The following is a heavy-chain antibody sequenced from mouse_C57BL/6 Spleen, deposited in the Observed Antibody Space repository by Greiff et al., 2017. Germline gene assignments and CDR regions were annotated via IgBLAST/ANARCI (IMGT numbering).Heavy chain of an antibody. CDR3: AREEGLLRKYFDV. CDR1: GYTFTDYY. CDR2: IYPGSGNT. V-gene: IGHV1-76*01. J-gene: IGHJ1*03. D-gene: IGHD1-1*01. Sequence: QVQLQQSGAELMKPGASVKLSCKASGYTFTDYYINWVKQRPGQGLEWIARIYPGSGNTYYNEKFKGKATLTAEKSSSTAYMQLSSLTSEDSAVYFCAREEGLLRKYFDVWGTGTTVTVSS.